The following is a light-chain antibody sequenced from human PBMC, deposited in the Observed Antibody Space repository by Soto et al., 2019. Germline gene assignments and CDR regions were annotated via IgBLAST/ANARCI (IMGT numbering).Light chain of an antibody. Sequence: EIVMTQSPATLSVSPGERATLSCRASQSVSSNLAWYQQKPGQAPRLLIYGASTRATGSPARFSGSESGTEFTLTISSLQSEDFAVYCCQQYNNWWTLGQGTKLDIK. J-gene: IGKJ1*01. CDR1: QSVSSN. CDR2: GAS. CDR3: QQYNNWWT. V-gene: IGKV3-15*01.